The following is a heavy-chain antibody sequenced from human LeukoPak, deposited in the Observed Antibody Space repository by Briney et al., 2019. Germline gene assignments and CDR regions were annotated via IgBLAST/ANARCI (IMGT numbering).Heavy chain of an antibody. CDR3: ARDYGYYFDY. Sequence: PSETLSLTGTVSGGSISSGGYYWSWLRQPPGKGLEWIGYIYYSGSTNYNPSLKSRVTISVDTSKNQFSLKLSSVTAADTAVYYCARDYGYYFDYWGQGTLVTVSS. CDR2: IYYSGST. V-gene: IGHV4-61*08. J-gene: IGHJ4*02. D-gene: IGHD3-10*01. CDR1: GGSISSGGYY.